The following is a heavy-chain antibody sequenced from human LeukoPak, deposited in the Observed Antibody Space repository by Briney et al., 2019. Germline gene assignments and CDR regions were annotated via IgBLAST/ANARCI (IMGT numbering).Heavy chain of an antibody. V-gene: IGHV4-39*01. J-gene: IGHJ4*02. D-gene: IGHD6-13*01. Sequence: PSETLSLTCTVSGGSISSSSYYWGWIRQPPGKGLEWIGSIYYSGSTYYNPSLKSRVTISVDTSKNQFSLKLSSVTAADTAVYYCARHRGIAAYTIPWGQGTLVTVSS. CDR2: IYYSGST. CDR3: ARHRGIAAYTIP. CDR1: GGSISSSSYY.